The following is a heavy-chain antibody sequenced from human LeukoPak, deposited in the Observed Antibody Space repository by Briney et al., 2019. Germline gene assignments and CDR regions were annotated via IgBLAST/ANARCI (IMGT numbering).Heavy chain of an antibody. D-gene: IGHD3-10*01. CDR1: GFTFSSYA. V-gene: IGHV3-23*01. Sequence: GGSLRLSCAASGFTFSSYAMSWVRQAPGKGLEWVSAISGSGGSTYYADSVKGRFTISRDNSKNTLYLQMNSLRAEDTAVYYCAKDRGFLGLLWFGDAFDIWGQGTMVTVSS. CDR3: AKDRGFLGLLWFGDAFDI. J-gene: IGHJ3*02. CDR2: ISGSGGST.